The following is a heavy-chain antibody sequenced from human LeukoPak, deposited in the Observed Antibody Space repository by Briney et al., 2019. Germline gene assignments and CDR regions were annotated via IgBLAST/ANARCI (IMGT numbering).Heavy chain of an antibody. Sequence: PGGTLRLSCAASGFTFSSYGMSWVRQAPGKGLEWVSAISGSGGSTYYADSVKGRFTISRDNSKNTLYLQMNSLRAEDTAVYYCAKEQARIAAAGTGYDYWGQGTLVTVSS. CDR1: GFTFSSYG. V-gene: IGHV3-23*01. CDR3: AKEQARIAAAGTGYDY. CDR2: ISGSGGST. D-gene: IGHD6-13*01. J-gene: IGHJ4*02.